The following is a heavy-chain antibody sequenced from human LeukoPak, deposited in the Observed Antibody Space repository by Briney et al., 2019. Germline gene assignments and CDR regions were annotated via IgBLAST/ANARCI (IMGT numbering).Heavy chain of an antibody. J-gene: IGHJ5*02. Sequence: SETLSLTCAVSGGSISSSSYYWGWIRQPPGKGLEWIGSIYYSGSTYYNPSLKSRVTISVDTSKNQFSLKLSSVTAADTAVYYCARGFFPMVRGPDGNWFDPWGQGTLVTVSS. CDR2: IYYSGST. CDR3: ARGFFPMVRGPDGNWFDP. V-gene: IGHV4-39*07. D-gene: IGHD3-10*01. CDR1: GGSISSSSYY.